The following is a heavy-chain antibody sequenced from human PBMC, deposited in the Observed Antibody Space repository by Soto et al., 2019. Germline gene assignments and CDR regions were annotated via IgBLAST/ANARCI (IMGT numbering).Heavy chain of an antibody. CDR2: IDPSDSYT. CDR3: ARQLVVPAAISGYYYYGMDV. J-gene: IGHJ6*02. Sequence: LKISCKGSGYSFTSYWISWVRQMPGKGLEWMGRIDPSDSYTNYSPSFQGHVTISADESISTAYLQWSSLKASDTAMYYCARQLVVPAAISGYYYYGMDVWGQGTTVTVYS. V-gene: IGHV5-10-1*01. D-gene: IGHD2-2*02. CDR1: GYSFTSYW.